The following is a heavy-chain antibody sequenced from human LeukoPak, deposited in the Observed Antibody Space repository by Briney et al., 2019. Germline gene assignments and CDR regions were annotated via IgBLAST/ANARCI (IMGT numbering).Heavy chain of an antibody. CDR2: IIPIFGTA. V-gene: IGHV1-69*06. D-gene: IGHD2-2*01. CDR1: GGTFSSYA. Sequence: ASVKVSCKASGGTFSSYAISWVRQAPGQGLEWMGGIIPIFGTANYAQKFQGRVTITADKSTSTAYMELSSLRSEDTAVHYCARSYQQEEYGMDVWGKGTTVTVSS. CDR3: ARSYQQEEYGMDV. J-gene: IGHJ6*04.